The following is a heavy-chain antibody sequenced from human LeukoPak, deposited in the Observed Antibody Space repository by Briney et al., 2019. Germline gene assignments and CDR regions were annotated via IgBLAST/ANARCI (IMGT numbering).Heavy chain of an antibody. D-gene: IGHD4-17*01. CDR3: ARQGYADFSSRPFDY. J-gene: IGHJ4*02. CDR1: RGSISSSGYY. CDR2: IYYSGST. V-gene: IGHV4-39*01. Sequence: SETLSLTCTLSRGSISSSGYYWGWVRQPPGKGLEWIGSIYYSGSTYYNPSLKSRVTISVDTSKNQFSLKLSSVTAADTAMYFCARQGYADFSSRPFDYWGQGTLVTVSS.